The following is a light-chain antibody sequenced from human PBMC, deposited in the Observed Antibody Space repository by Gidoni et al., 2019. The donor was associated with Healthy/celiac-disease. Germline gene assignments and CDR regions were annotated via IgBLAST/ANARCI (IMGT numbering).Light chain of an antibody. J-gene: IGLJ3*02. Sequence: SSELTQDPAVSVALGQTVRITCQGDSLRSYYASWDQQKPGQAPVLVIYGKNNRPSGIPDRFSGSSSGNTASLTITGAQAEDEADDYCNSRDSSGNHWVFGGGTKLTVL. CDR1: SLRSYY. CDR3: NSRDSSGNHWV. V-gene: IGLV3-19*01. CDR2: GKN.